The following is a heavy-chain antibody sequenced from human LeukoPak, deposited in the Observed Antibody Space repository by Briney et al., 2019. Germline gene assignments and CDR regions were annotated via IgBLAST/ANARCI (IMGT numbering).Heavy chain of an antibody. CDR1: GFTFNYYA. D-gene: IGHD7-27*01. CDR2: ISGSGAST. J-gene: IGHJ6*03. CDR3: ANGLAASGDFALRGYYYFMDV. V-gene: IGHV3-23*01. Sequence: GGSLRLSCAASGFTFNYYAMSWVRQAPGKGLEWVSSISGSGASTYYADSVRGRFTIMRDNSQNTLYLHIKNLRAEDSALYYCANGLAASGDFALRGYYYFMDVWGKGTTVTVSS.